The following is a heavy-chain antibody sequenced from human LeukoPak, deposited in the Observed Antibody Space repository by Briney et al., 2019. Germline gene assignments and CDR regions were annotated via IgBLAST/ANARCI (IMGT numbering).Heavy chain of an antibody. J-gene: IGHJ4*02. CDR3: ARAGGYASSWAY. Sequence: RPGGSLRLSCAASGFTFSSYWMSWVRQAPGKGLEWVANIKQDGSEKNYVDSVKGRFTISRDNAKNSLELQMNSLRDEDTAVYYCARAGGYASSWAYWGQGTLVTVSS. CDR1: GFTFSSYW. V-gene: IGHV3-7*01. CDR2: IKQDGSEK. D-gene: IGHD5-12*01.